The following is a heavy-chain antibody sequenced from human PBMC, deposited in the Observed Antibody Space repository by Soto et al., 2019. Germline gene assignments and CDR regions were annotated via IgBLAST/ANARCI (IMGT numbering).Heavy chain of an antibody. D-gene: IGHD3-10*01. CDR1: GYSFSTDV. CDR2: INVGSGDT. V-gene: IGHV1-3*01. CDR3: ARARPAYYGEGSYAFEI. Sequence: QVQLVQSGAEVMKPGASLKVSCGASGYSFSTDVIQWVRQAPGQGLEWMGWINVGSGDTKYSQMFQDRVNIRADTSASIVCMELSSLTSDDTAVYYCARARPAYYGEGSYAFEIWGRGTVVTVS. J-gene: IGHJ3*02.